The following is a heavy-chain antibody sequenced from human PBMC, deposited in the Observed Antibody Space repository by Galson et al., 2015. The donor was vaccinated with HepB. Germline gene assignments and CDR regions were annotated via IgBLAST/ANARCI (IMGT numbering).Heavy chain of an antibody. J-gene: IGHJ6*02. D-gene: IGHD3-10*01. CDR3: ARDGDGEAMDYYYGMDV. Sequence: SLRLSCAASGFTFSDYYMSWIRQAPGKGLEWVSYISSSSSYTNYADSVKGRFTISRDNAKNSLYLQMNSLRAEDTAVYYCARDGDGEAMDYYYGMDVWGQGTTVTVSS. V-gene: IGHV3-11*06. CDR2: ISSSSSYT. CDR1: GFTFSDYY.